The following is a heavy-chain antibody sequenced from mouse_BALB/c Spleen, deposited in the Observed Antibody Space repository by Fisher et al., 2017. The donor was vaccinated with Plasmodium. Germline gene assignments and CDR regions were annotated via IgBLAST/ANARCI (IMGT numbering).Heavy chain of an antibody. CDR3: ARGELGALDY. V-gene: IGHV1-26*01. J-gene: IGHJ4*01. Sequence: KFKGKAMLTIDKSSSTAYMELRSLTSEDSAVYYCARGELGALDYWGQGTSVTVSS.